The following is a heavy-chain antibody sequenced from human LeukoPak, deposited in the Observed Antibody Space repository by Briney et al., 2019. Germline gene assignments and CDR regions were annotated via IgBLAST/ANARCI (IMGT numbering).Heavy chain of an antibody. J-gene: IGHJ4*02. V-gene: IGHV3-64*01. Sequence: GGSLRLSCAASGFTFSSYSMYWVRQAPGKGLEYVSAISSNGGSTYYANSVKGRFTISRDNAKKSLYLQMNSLRAEDTAVYYCARETEMANLDYWGQGTLVTVSS. D-gene: IGHD5-24*01. CDR1: GFTFSSYS. CDR2: ISSNGGST. CDR3: ARETEMANLDY.